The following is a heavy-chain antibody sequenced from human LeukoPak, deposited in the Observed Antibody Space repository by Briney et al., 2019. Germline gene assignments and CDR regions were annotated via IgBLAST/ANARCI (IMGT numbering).Heavy chain of an antibody. CDR1: GGSISSSNW. Sequence: SGTLSLTCAVSGGSISSSNWWSWVRQPPGKGLEWIGYIYYSGSTYYNPSLKSRVTISVDTSKNQFSLKLSSVTAADTAVYYCAREAPFYDFWSGYYESWFDPWGQGTLVTVSS. J-gene: IGHJ5*02. D-gene: IGHD3-3*01. CDR2: IYYSGST. CDR3: AREAPFYDFWSGYYESWFDP. V-gene: IGHV4-4*02.